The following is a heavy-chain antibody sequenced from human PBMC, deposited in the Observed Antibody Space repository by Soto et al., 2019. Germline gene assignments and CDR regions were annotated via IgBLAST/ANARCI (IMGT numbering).Heavy chain of an antibody. Sequence: ASVKVSCKASGYTFTSYGISWVRQAPGQGLEWMGWISAYNGNTNYAQKLQGRVTMTTDTSTSTAYMELRSLRSDDTAVYYCARWGQNAAAGPNFDYWGQGTLVTVSS. CDR3: ARWGQNAAAGPNFDY. V-gene: IGHV1-18*01. CDR2: ISAYNGNT. J-gene: IGHJ4*02. D-gene: IGHD6-13*01. CDR1: GYTFTSYG.